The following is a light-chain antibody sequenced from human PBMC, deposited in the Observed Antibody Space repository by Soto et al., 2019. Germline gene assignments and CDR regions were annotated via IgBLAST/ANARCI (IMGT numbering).Light chain of an antibody. V-gene: IGLV4-69*01. Sequence: LVLTQSPSASASLGASVKLTCTLSSGHSNYVIAWHQQQPAKGPRYLMKLNSDGSHSKGDGIPDRFSGSSSGAERYLTISSLQSEDEADYYCQTWDTGIRVFGGGTKLTVL. CDR3: QTWDTGIRV. CDR1: SGHSNYV. J-gene: IGLJ2*01. CDR2: LNSDGSH.